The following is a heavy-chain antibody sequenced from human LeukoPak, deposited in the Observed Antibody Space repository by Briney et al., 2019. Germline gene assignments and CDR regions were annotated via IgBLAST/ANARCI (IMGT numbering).Heavy chain of an antibody. V-gene: IGHV4-4*02. CDR2: IYHSGTA. J-gene: IGHJ4*02. D-gene: IGHD1-1*01. CDR1: GGSISSSNW. CDR3: AKDGKTGTTEYFDY. Sequence: SGTLSLTCAVSGGSISSSNWWSWVRQPPGKGLEWIGEIYHSGTANYNPSLKSRVTISVDKSKNQFSLKLSSVTAADTAVYYCAKDGKTGTTEYFDYWGQGTLVTVSS.